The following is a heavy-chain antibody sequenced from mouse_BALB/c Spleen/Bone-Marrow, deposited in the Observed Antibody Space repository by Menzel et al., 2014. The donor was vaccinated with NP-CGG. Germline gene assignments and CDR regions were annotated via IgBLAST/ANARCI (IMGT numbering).Heavy chain of an antibody. CDR3: ARHEGSYGSGYFDY. V-gene: IGHV1-62-2*01. Sequence: VQRVESEAGLVKPGASVKLSCKASGYTFTEYIIHWVKQRSGQGLEWIGWFYPGSGSIKYNEKFKDKATLTADKSSSTVYMELSRLTSEDSAVYFCARHEGSYGSGYFDYWGQGTTLTVSS. J-gene: IGHJ2*01. CDR1: GYTFTEYI. D-gene: IGHD1-1*01. CDR2: FYPGSGSI.